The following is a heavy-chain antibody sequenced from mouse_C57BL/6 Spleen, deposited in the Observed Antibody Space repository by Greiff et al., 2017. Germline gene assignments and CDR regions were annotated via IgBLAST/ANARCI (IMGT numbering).Heavy chain of an antibody. CDR3: ASYYGRIYYYAMDY. Sequence: DVHLVESGPGLVKPSQSLSLTCSVTGYSITSGYYWNWIRQFPGNKLEWMGYISYDGSNKYNPSLNNRISITRDTSKNQFFLKLNSVTTEDTATYYCASYYGRIYYYAMDYWGQGTSVTVSS. CDR1: GYSITSGYY. V-gene: IGHV3-6*01. CDR2: ISYDGSN. J-gene: IGHJ4*01. D-gene: IGHD1-1*01.